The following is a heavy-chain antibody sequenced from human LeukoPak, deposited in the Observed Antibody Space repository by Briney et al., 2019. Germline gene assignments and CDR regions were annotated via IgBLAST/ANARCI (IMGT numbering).Heavy chain of an antibody. Sequence: GGSLRLSCAASGFTVITNDMTWVRQAPGKGLEWVSAISGSGGSTYYADSVKGRLTISRDNSKNTLFLQMNSLRAEDTAVYYCARGGTVAGTSYYWGQGTLVTVSS. D-gene: IGHD6-13*01. J-gene: IGHJ4*02. V-gene: IGHV3-23*01. CDR1: GFTVITND. CDR2: ISGSGGST. CDR3: ARGGTVAGTSYY.